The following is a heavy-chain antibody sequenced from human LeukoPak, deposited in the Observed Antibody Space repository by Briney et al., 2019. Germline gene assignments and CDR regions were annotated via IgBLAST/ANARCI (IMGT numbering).Heavy chain of an antibody. D-gene: IGHD3-22*01. CDR2: MNPNSGNT. CDR3: ARGPMIVVVDWNWFDP. Sequence: ASVKVSCKASGYTFTSYDINWVRQATGQGLEWMGWMNPNSGNTGYAQKFQGRVTMTRNTSISTAYMELSSLRSEDTAVYYCARGPMIVVVDWNWFDPWGQGTLVTVSS. V-gene: IGHV1-8*01. CDR1: GYTFTSYD. J-gene: IGHJ5*02.